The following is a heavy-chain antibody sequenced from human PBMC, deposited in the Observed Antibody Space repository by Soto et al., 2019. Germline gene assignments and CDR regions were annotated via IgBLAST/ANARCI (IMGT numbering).Heavy chain of an antibody. D-gene: IGHD6-13*01. Sequence: GASVKVSCKASGYTFTGYYIYWVRQAPGQGLECVGWINPNSGGTNYAQKFQGRVTMSRDTSISTAYMELSRLRSDDTAVYYCARPEHSSSWYYLDYWGQGTLVTVS. CDR3: ARPEHSSSWYYLDY. J-gene: IGHJ4*02. V-gene: IGHV1-2*02. CDR2: INPNSGGT. CDR1: GYTFTGYY.